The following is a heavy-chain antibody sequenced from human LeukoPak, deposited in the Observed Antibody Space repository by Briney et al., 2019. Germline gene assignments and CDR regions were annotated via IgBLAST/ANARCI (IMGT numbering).Heavy chain of an antibody. J-gene: IGHJ4*02. CDR2: IYSGGST. CDR1: GFTFSSYA. CDR3: ARERYGDYAFDY. Sequence: QAGGSLRLSCAASGFTFSSYAMSWVRQAPGKGLEWVSVIYSGGSTYYADSVKGRFTISRDNSKNTLYLQMNSLRAEDTAVYYCARERYGDYAFDYWGQGTLVTVSS. D-gene: IGHD4-17*01. V-gene: IGHV3-53*01.